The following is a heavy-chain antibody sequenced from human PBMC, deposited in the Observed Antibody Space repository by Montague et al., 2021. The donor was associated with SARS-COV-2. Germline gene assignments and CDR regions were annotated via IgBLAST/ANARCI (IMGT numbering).Heavy chain of an antibody. CDR3: ARAERGSCGDGNCYQYFFDY. CDR1: GDSASTNSGT. CDR2: TYYRSEWYS. Sequence: CAISGDSASTNSGTWNWVRLSPSRGLEWLGRTYYRSEWYSDYSVSVKSRISINPDTSKNQFPLQLNSETPEDTAVYYCARAERGSCGDGNCYQYFFDYWGQGTLVTVSS. V-gene: IGHV6-1*01. D-gene: IGHD2-15*01. J-gene: IGHJ4*02.